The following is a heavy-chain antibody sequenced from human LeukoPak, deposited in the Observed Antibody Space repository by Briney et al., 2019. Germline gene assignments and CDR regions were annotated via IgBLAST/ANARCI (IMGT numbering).Heavy chain of an antibody. CDR3: TLTQRYQLRHIAWGYYYYYMDV. J-gene: IGHJ6*03. CDR2: IRSKAYGGTT. V-gene: IGHV3-49*04. CDR1: GFTFGDYA. D-gene: IGHD2-2*01. Sequence: PGGSLRLSCTASGFTFGDYAMSWVRQAPGKGLEWVGFIRSKAYGGTTEYAASVKGRFTISRDDSKSIAYLQMNSLKTEDTAVYYCTLTQRYQLRHIAWGYYYYYMDVWGKGTTVTVSS.